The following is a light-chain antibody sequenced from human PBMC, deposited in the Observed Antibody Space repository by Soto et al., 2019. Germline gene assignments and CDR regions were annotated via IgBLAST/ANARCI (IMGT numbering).Light chain of an antibody. Sequence: QSALAQPASVSGSPGQSITISCTGTSSDVGNYNLVSWYQQHTGGAPKHIIYEGNKRPSGVSHRFSGSGSGNTASRTISWLQAEDEAAYFCCSYVGSSSLDVVFGGGTKLTVL. V-gene: IGLV2-23*01. CDR1: SSDVGNYNL. J-gene: IGLJ2*01. CDR3: CSYVGSSSLDVV. CDR2: EGN.